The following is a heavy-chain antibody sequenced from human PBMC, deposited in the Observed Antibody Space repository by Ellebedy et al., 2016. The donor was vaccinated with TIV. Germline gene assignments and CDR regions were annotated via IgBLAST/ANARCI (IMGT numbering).Heavy chain of an antibody. D-gene: IGHD4-17*01. CDR3: ARRGSYGDYAVQVNNWFDR. CDR1: GFSFRSYW. Sequence: PGGSLRLSCTASGFSFRSYWMTWVRQAPGKGLEWVANLRQDGNEKYYLDSVKGRFTISRDNAKMSLYLQMNDLRAEDTAVYYCARRGSYGDYAVQVNNWFDRWGQGTLVTV. V-gene: IGHV3-7*01. CDR2: LRQDGNEK. J-gene: IGHJ5*02.